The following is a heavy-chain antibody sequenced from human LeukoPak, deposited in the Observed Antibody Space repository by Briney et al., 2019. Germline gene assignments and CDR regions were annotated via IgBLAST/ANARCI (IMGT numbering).Heavy chain of an antibody. J-gene: IGHJ5*02. CDR1: GGTFSSYA. CDR3: ATPLA. Sequence: ASVKVSCKDSGGTFSSYAISWVRQAPGQGLEWMGWINPNSGGTNYAQKFQGRVTMTRDTSISTAYMELSRLRSDDTAVYYCATPLAWGQGTLVTVSS. CDR2: INPNSGGT. D-gene: IGHD6-6*01. V-gene: IGHV1-2*02.